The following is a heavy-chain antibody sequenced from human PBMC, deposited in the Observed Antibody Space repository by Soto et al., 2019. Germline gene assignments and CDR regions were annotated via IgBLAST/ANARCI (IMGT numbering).Heavy chain of an antibody. D-gene: IGHD4-17*01. V-gene: IGHV1-46*03. CDR3: ARDQAPTVPRAHYYYYYGMDV. Sequence: ASVKVSCKASGYTFTSYYMHWVRQAPGQGLEWMGIINPSGGSTSYAQKFQGRVTMTRDTSTSTVYMELSSLRSEDTAVYYCARDQAPTVPRAHYYYYYGMDVWGQGTTVTVSS. CDR2: INPSGGST. J-gene: IGHJ6*02. CDR1: GYTFTSYY.